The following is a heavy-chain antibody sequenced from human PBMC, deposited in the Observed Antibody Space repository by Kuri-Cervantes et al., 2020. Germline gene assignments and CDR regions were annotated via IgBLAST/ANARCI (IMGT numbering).Heavy chain of an antibody. CDR2: IKQDGSEK. Sequence: GGSLRLSCAASGFTFSNYCMSWVRQAPGKGLEWVAKIKQDGSEKYYVDSVKGRFTISRDNSKNTLYLQMGSLRAEDMAVYYCARESDWYFDLWGRGTLVTVSS. CDR3: ARESDWYFDL. CDR1: GFTFSNYC. J-gene: IGHJ2*01. V-gene: IGHV3-7*01.